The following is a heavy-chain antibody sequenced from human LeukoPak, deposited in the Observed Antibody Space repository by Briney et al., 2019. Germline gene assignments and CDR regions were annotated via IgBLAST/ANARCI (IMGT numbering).Heavy chain of an antibody. D-gene: IGHD6-13*01. CDR3: ARVLGGSWYRFDY. V-gene: IGHV4-59*01. J-gene: IGHJ4*02. CDR1: GGFISSYY. Sequence: SETLSLTCTVSGGFISSYYGSWIRQPPGKGLEGIGYIYYRGSTNYNPSLKSRVTISVDTSKNQVSLKLSSVTAADTAVYYCARVLGGSWYRFDYWGQGTLVTVSP. CDR2: IYYRGST.